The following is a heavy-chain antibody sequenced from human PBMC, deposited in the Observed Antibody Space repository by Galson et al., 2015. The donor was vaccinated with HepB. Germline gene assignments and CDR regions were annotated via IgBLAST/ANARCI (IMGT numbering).Heavy chain of an antibody. Sequence: SLRLSCAASGFTFSSHGMHWVRQAPGKGLEWVAVTSSDGSTKYYADSVKGRFTISRDNSKNTLYLQMNSLRPDDTAVYYCARDPGISAAIGDYWGQGTLVTVSS. CDR1: GFTFSSHG. D-gene: IGHD6-25*01. CDR2: TSSDGSTK. CDR3: ARDPGISAAIGDY. V-gene: IGHV3-30*03. J-gene: IGHJ4*02.